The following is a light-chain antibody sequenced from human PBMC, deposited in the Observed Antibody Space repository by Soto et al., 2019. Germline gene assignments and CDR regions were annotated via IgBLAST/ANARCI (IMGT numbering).Light chain of an antibody. Sequence: EIVMTQSPATLSVSPGEGATLSCRASQSVSSNFAWYQQKPGQAPRLLIYAASTRATGIPARFSDSGSGTEFTLTISSLQSEDFAVYYCQQYNNWPPLTFGGGTKVEIK. V-gene: IGKV3-15*01. CDR1: QSVSSN. CDR2: AAS. CDR3: QQYNNWPPLT. J-gene: IGKJ4*01.